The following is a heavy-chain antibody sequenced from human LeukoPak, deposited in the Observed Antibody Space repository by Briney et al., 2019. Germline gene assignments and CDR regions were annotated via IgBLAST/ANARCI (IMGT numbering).Heavy chain of an antibody. CDR3: ARDSSGYYRIDY. Sequence: SETLSLTCAAYGGSFSGYYWSWIRQPPGKGLEWIGYVFHSGSTNYNPSLKSRVTISVDTSKNQFSLKLTSVTAADTAVYHCARDSSGYYRIDYWGQGTLVTVSS. D-gene: IGHD3-22*01. CDR1: GGSFSGYY. J-gene: IGHJ4*02. V-gene: IGHV4-59*08. CDR2: VFHSGST.